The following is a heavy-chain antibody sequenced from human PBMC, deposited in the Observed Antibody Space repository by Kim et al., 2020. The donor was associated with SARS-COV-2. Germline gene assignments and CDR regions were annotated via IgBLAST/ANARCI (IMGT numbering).Heavy chain of an antibody. CDR2: IYPGDSDT. CDR1: GYSFTSYW. D-gene: IGHD1-26*01. J-gene: IGHJ6*02. V-gene: IGHV5-51*01. Sequence: GESLKISCKGSGYSFTSYWIGWVRQMPGKGLEWMGIIYPGDSDTRYSPSFQGQVTISADKSISTAYLQWSSLKASDTAMYYCARGIMGPGPYYYYYGMDVWGQGNKVTVSS. CDR3: ARGIMGPGPYYYYYGMDV.